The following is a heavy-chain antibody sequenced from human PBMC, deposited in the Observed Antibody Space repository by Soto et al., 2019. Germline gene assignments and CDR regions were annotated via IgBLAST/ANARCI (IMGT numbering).Heavy chain of an antibody. D-gene: IGHD3-16*02. Sequence: VQRVESGGGVVQPGKSLRLSCAASGCTFITYGMNWVRQAPCKWLEWVALISKDGANEYYADSVKGRFTISRDTSKSMVYLEMNILRPDDTAVYYCAQETIANRSPLDSWGRGTLVTVSS. CDR2: ISKDGANE. CDR1: GCTFITYG. J-gene: IGHJ4*02. V-gene: IGHV3-30*18. CDR3: AQETIANRSPLDS.